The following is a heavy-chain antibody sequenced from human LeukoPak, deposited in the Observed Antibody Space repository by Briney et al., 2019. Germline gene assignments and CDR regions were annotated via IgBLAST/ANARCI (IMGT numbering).Heavy chain of an antibody. CDR3: ARVPIFGVVPLFDY. CDR1: GGSISSYY. CDR2: IYYSGST. Sequence: PSETPSLTCSVSGGSISSYYWSWIRQPPGKGLEWIGYIYYSGSTNYSPSPKSRVTISVDTSKNQFSLKLSSVTAADTAVYYCARVPIFGVVPLFDYWGQGTLVTVSS. J-gene: IGHJ4*02. V-gene: IGHV4-59*01. D-gene: IGHD3-3*01.